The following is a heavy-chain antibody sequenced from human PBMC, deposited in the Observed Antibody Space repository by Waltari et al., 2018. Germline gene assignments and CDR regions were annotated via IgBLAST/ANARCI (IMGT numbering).Heavy chain of an antibody. CDR1: GYSFTSYW. CDR3: ARHRVYGDYVIADAFDI. V-gene: IGHV5-51*01. D-gene: IGHD4-17*01. Sequence: EVQLVQSGAEVKKPGESLKISCKGSGYSFTSYWIGWVRQMPVKGLEWMGILYPGDSDTRDSPSFQGQGPISADKSISTPYRQWGSLKASDTAMYYCARHRVYGDYVIADAFDIWGQGTMVTVSS. CDR2: LYPGDSDT. J-gene: IGHJ3*02.